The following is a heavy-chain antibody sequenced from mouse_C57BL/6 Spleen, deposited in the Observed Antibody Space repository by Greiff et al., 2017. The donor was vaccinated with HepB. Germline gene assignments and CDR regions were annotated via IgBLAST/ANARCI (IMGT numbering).Heavy chain of an antibody. CDR2: IHPNSGST. Sequence: QVQLQQPGAELVKPGASVKLSCKASGYTFTSYWMHWVKQRPGQGLEWIGKIHPNSGSTNYNEKFKSKATLTVDKSSSTAYMQLSSLTAEDSAVYYCARKGIYYEYDWYAMDYWGQGTSVTVSS. D-gene: IGHD2-4*01. CDR3: ARKGIYYEYDWYAMDY. V-gene: IGHV1-64*01. J-gene: IGHJ4*01. CDR1: GYTFTSYW.